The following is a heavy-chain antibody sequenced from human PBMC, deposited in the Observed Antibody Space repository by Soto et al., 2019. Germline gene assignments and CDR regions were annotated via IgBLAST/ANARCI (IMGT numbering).Heavy chain of an antibody. CDR3: ARRATTVTYDAFDI. J-gene: IGHJ3*02. D-gene: IGHD4-17*01. CDR2: MYYSGST. V-gene: IGHV4-39*01. Sequence: SETLSLTCTVSGASITTSYYWGWIRQPPGKGLEWIGDMYYSGSTYYNPSLKSRVTMSVDTSKNQFSLNLSSVTAADTAVYYCARRATTVTYDAFDIWGQGTMVTVSS. CDR1: GASITTSYY.